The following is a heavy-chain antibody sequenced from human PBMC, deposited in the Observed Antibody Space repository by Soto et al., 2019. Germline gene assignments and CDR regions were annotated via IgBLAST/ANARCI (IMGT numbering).Heavy chain of an antibody. J-gene: IGHJ4*02. Sequence: SETLSLTCTVSGASISSSYWSWIRQSPGKGLEWIGDVYHTGSTNYNPSLKSRVTISLDTSKSQFSLNLTSLTTADTAVYFCARGGNRYSNVASGVGGFDYWGQGSLVTVSS. D-gene: IGHD5-12*01. CDR2: VYHTGST. CDR3: ARGGNRYSNVASGVGGFDY. CDR1: GASISSSY. V-gene: IGHV4-59*01.